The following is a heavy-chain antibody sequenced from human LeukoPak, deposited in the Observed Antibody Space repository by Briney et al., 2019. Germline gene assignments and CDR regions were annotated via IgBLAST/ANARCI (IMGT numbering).Heavy chain of an antibody. D-gene: IGHD6-13*01. V-gene: IGHV3-53*01. Sequence: PGGSLRLSCTASGFSVSHNYMNWVRQAPGKGLECVAVIYSGGNTHYADSVKGRFTISRDNSKNTLYLQMSSLRVEDTAVYYCTRDTPGIAASVSGGWGQGTLVTVSS. CDR1: GFSVSHNY. CDR2: IYSGGNT. J-gene: IGHJ4*02. CDR3: TRDTPGIAASVSGG.